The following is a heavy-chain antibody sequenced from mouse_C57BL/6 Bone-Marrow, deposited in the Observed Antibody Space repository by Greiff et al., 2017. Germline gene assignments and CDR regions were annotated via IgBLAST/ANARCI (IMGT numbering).Heavy chain of an antibody. J-gene: IGHJ4*01. D-gene: IGHD1-1*01. CDR1: GYTFTDYY. V-gene: IGHV1-26*01. CDR3: ASHYYGSSYGGYAMDY. CDR2: INPNNGGT. Sequence: EVQLQQSGPELVKPGASVKISCKASGYTFTDYYMNWVKQSHGKSLEWIGDINPNNGGTSYTQKFKGKATLTVDKSSSTAYMELRSLTSEDSAVYYCASHYYGSSYGGYAMDYWGQGTSVTVSS.